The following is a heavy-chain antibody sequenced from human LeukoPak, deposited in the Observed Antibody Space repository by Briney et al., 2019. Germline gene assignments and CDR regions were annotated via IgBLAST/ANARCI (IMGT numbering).Heavy chain of an antibody. D-gene: IGHD3-3*01. CDR2: IIPILGIA. J-gene: IGHJ4*02. CDR3: ARYDFWSGYYFDY. Sequence: SVKVSCKASGGTFSSYTISWVRQAPVQGLEWMGRIIPILGIANYAQKFQGRVTITADKSTSTAYMELSSLRSEDTAVYYCARYDFWSGYYFDYWGQGTLVTVSS. CDR1: GGTFSSYT. V-gene: IGHV1-69*02.